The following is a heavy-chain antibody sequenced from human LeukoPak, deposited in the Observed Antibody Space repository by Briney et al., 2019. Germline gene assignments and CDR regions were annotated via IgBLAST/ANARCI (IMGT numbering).Heavy chain of an antibody. Sequence: SVKVSCKASGGTFSSYAISWVRQAPGQGLEWMGRIIPIFGTANYAQKFLGRVTITTDESTSTAYMELSSLRSEDTAVYYCAREMEQWLVQGEFDYWGQGTLVTVSS. CDR3: AREMEQWLVQGEFDY. CDR2: IIPIFGTA. J-gene: IGHJ4*02. CDR1: GGTFSSYA. D-gene: IGHD6-19*01. V-gene: IGHV1-69*05.